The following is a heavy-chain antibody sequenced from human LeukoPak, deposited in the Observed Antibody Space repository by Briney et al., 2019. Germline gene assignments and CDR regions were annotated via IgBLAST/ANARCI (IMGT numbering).Heavy chain of an antibody. CDR3: ARVRSVSSTPEGWFDP. CDR2: ISYDGSNK. Sequence: GGSVRLSCAASGFTFSSYAMHWVRQAPGKGLEWVAVISYDGSNKYYADSVKGRFTISRDNSKNTLYLQMNSLRAEDTAVYYCARVRSVSSTPEGWFDPWGQGTLVTVSS. CDR1: GFTFSSYA. V-gene: IGHV3-30*04. D-gene: IGHD6-13*01. J-gene: IGHJ5*02.